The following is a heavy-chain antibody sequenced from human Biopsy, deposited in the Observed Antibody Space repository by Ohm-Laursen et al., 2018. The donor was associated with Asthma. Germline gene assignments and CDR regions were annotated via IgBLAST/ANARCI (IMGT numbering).Heavy chain of an antibody. Sequence: SLRLSCAASGFTFGNFWTSWGRQTPGKGLEWVATINGDGSQKSYVDSVTGRFTISRDNSKNSLHLEMNSLRAEDTAVYYCAKSVLVWIVATGNYFDYWGQGTLVTVSS. J-gene: IGHJ4*02. CDR2: INGDGSQK. D-gene: IGHD5-12*01. CDR3: AKSVLVWIVATGNYFDY. V-gene: IGHV3-7*03. CDR1: GFTFGNFW.